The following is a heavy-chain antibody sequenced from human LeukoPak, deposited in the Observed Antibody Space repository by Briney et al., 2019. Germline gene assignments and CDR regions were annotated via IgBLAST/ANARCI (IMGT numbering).Heavy chain of an antibody. CDR2: ISGSGGST. V-gene: IGHV3-23*01. Sequence: PGGSLRLSCAASGFTFSSYAMSWVRQAPGKGLEWVSAISGSGGSTNYADSVKGRFTISRDNSKNTLYLQMNSLRAEDTAVYYCAKDGADYYDSTPWGNWFDPWGQGTLVTVSS. CDR3: AKDGADYYDSTPWGNWFDP. CDR1: GFTFSSYA. J-gene: IGHJ5*02. D-gene: IGHD3-22*01.